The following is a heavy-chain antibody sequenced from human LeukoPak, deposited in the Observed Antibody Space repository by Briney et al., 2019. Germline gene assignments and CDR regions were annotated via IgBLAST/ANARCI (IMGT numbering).Heavy chain of an antibody. V-gene: IGHV3-11*01. D-gene: IGHD5-18*01. CDR2: ISSSGSTI. Sequence: PGRSLRLSCAASGFTFSDYYMSWIRQPPGKGLEWVSYISSSGSTIYYADSVKGRFTISRDNAKNSLYLQMNSLRAEDTAVYYCARDRRYSYVEVETHWGQGTLVTVSS. CDR3: ARDRRYSYVEVETH. J-gene: IGHJ4*02. CDR1: GFTFSDYY.